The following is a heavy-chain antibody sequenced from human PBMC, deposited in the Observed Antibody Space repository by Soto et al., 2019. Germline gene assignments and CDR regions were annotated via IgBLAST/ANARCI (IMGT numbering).Heavy chain of an antibody. CDR1: GYTFTGYY. Sequence: GASVKVSCKASGYTFTGYYMHWVRQAPGQGLEWMGRIIPILGIANYAQKFQGRVTITADKSTSTAYMELSSLRSEDTAVYYCATYYRDTAMVIVRDYWGQGTLVTVSS. CDR2: IIPILGIA. V-gene: IGHV1-69*02. J-gene: IGHJ4*02. D-gene: IGHD5-18*01. CDR3: ATYYRDTAMVIVRDY.